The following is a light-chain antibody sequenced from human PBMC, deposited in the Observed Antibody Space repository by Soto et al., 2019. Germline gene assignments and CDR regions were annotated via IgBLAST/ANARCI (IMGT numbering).Light chain of an antibody. V-gene: IGKV3-15*01. CDR3: QQYDNWPQT. CDR1: QSVRSY. Sequence: RVMTQSPVSLSVSPGERVTLSCRASQSVRSYLAWYQQKPGQAPRLLIHGASTRAPGIPARFSGSGSGTDFTLTISSLQSEDFAVYYCQQYDNWPQTFGQGTKVDIK. J-gene: IGKJ1*01. CDR2: GAS.